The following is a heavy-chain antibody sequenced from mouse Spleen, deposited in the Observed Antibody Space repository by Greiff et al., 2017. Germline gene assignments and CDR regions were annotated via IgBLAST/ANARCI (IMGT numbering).Heavy chain of an antibody. CDR3: ASPIHYYHAMDY. CDR2: INPSSGYT. Sequence: VQLQQSAAELARPGASVKMSCKASGYTFTSYTMHWVKQRPGQGLEWIGYINPSSGYTEYNQKFKDKTTLTADKSSSTAYMQLSSLTSEDSAVYYCASPIHYYHAMDYWGQGTSVTVSS. V-gene: IGHV1-4*02. D-gene: IGHD1-2*01. J-gene: IGHJ4*01. CDR1: GYTFTSYT.